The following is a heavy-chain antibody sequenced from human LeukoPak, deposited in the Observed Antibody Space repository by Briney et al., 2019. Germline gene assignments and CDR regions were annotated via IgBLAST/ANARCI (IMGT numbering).Heavy chain of an antibody. J-gene: IGHJ4*02. D-gene: IGHD3-9*01. Sequence: ASVKVSCKASGYTFTNYGISWVRQAPGQGLEWMGWISAYNGNTNYAQKLQGRVTMTTDTSTSTAYMELRSLRSGDTAVYYCARSGASMSLTNFDYWGQGTLVTVSS. CDR2: ISAYNGNT. CDR3: ARSGASMSLTNFDY. CDR1: GYTFTNYG. V-gene: IGHV1-18*01.